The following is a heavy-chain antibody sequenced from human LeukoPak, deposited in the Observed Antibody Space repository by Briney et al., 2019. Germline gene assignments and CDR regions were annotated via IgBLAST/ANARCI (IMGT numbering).Heavy chain of an antibody. CDR2: ISTSGDNT. CDR1: GFTFSSYA. J-gene: IGHJ4*02. V-gene: IGHV3-23*01. Sequence: PGGSLRLSCAASGFTFSSYAMTWVRQAPGKGLEWVSAISTSGDNTYYADSVRGRFTISRDNSKNTLYLQMNSLRADDTAVYYCARKVYHRFDYWGRGTLVTVSS. D-gene: IGHD2-2*01. CDR3: ARKVYHRFDY.